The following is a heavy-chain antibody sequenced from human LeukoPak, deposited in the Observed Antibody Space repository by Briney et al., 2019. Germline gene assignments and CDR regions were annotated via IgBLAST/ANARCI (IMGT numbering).Heavy chain of an antibody. D-gene: IGHD2-15*01. CDR3: ARDRDVDDFDY. V-gene: IGHV4-39*07. CDR2: IYYSGTT. CDR1: GGSIDSSSYY. J-gene: IGHJ4*01. Sequence: SETLSLTCIVSGGSIDSSSYYWGWIRQPPGKGLEWIGSIYYSGTTYYKPSLTSRVTISVDTSKNQLSLKLNSVTAADTAVYHCARDRDVDDFDYWGRGTLVIVSS.